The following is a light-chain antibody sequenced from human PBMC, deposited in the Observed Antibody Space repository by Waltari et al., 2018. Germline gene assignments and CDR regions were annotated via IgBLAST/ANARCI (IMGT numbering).Light chain of an antibody. CDR2: ENT. J-gene: IGLJ7*01. Sequence: QSVLTQPPSVSAAPGQRVTISCSGVSSNIGNNYVPWYRQFPGTPPKLLIYENTERPSGIPGRFSGSKSGTSATLDITGLQAGDEADYYCGTWDSSLSGAVFGGGTHLTVL. CDR3: GTWDSSLSGAV. V-gene: IGLV1-51*02. CDR1: SSNIGNNY.